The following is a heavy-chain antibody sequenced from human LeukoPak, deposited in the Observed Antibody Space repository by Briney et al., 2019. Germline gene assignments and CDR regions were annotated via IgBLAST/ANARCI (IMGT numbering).Heavy chain of an antibody. V-gene: IGHV3-30-3*01. CDR1: GFTFSSYA. Sequence: GGSLRLSCAASGFTFSSYAMHWVRQAPGKGLEWVAVISYDGSNKYYADSVKGRFTISRDNSKNTLYLQMNSLRAEDTAVYYCARDGTVILRYFDWSETYFDYWGQGTLVTVSS. CDR2: ISYDGSNK. D-gene: IGHD3-9*01. J-gene: IGHJ4*02. CDR3: ARDGTVILRYFDWSETYFDY.